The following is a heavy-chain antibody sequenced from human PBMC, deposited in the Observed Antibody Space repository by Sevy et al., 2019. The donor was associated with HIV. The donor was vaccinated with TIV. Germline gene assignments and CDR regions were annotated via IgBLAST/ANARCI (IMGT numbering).Heavy chain of an antibody. D-gene: IGHD3-3*01. V-gene: IGHV3-30*18. J-gene: IGHJ4*02. CDR2: ISYDGSNK. CDR3: AKSWPTILGVFDY. Sequence: GGSLRLSCAASGFTFSSYGMHWVRQAPGKGLEWVAVISYDGSNKYYADSVKGRFTISRDNSKNTLYLQMNSLRAEDTAVYYCAKSWPTILGVFDYWGQGTLVTVSS. CDR1: GFTFSSYG.